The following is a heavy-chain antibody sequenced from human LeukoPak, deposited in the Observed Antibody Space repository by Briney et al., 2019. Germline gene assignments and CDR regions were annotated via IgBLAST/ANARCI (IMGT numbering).Heavy chain of an antibody. CDR1: GGSFSGYY. J-gene: IGHJ5*02. V-gene: IGHV4-34*01. D-gene: IGHD6-13*01. CDR3: ARERAGTGTET. Sequence: SETLSLTCAVYGGSFSGYYWSWIRQPPGKGLEWIGEINHSGSTNYNPSLKSRVTISSDTSKTQFSLKLTSVTAADTAMYYCARERAGTGTETWGQGTLVTVSS. CDR2: INHSGST.